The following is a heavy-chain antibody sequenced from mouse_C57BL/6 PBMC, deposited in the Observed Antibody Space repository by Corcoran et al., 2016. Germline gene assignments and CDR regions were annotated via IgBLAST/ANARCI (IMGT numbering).Heavy chain of an antibody. V-gene: IGHV9-3*01. Sequence: QIQLVQSGPELKKPGETVKISCKASGYTFTTYGMSWVKQAPGKGLKWMGWINTYSGVPTYADDFKGRCAFSLETSASTAYLQINNLKNEDTATDFWARQSQAWFAYWGQGTLVTVSA. CDR3: ARQSQAWFAY. CDR2: INTYSGVP. CDR1: GYTFTTYG. J-gene: IGHJ3*01.